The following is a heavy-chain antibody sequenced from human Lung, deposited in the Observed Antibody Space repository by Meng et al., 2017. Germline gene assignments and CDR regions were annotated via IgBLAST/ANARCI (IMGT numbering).Heavy chain of an antibody. Sequence: QRKQWAAGLLKPSETLSLTCVVPGGSFSDYYWSWIRQSPGKGLEWIGEINRSGSTDYNPSLESRATISVDTSQNNLSLKLSSVTAADSAVYYCARGPTTMAHDFDYWGQGTLVTVSS. J-gene: IGHJ4*02. D-gene: IGHD4-11*01. CDR2: INRSGST. CDR1: GGSFSDYY. V-gene: IGHV4-34*01. CDR3: ARGPTTMAHDFDY.